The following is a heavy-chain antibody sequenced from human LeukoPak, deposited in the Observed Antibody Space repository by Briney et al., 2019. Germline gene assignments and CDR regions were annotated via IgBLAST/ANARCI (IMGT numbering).Heavy chain of an antibody. CDR3: ARDSQTWYSGSYYADYYYMDV. D-gene: IGHD1-26*01. V-gene: IGHV6-1*01. CDR1: GDSVSNNRAA. CDR2: TYYRSKWYN. J-gene: IGHJ6*03. Sequence: PSQTLSLTCVISGDSVSNNRAAWNWIRQSPSRGLEWLGRTYYRSKWYNDYAVSVKSRITINPDTSKNQFSLQLNSVTPEDTAVYYCARDSQTWYSGSYYADYYYMDVWGKGTTVTISS.